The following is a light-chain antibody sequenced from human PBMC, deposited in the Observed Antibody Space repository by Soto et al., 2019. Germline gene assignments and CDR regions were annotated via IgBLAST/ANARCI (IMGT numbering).Light chain of an antibody. J-gene: IGKJ2*01. Sequence: ESMLTQSPGTLSLSPGERATLSCRASQRVSTKYLTWYQQKPGQAPRLLIYGASIRATGIPDRFSGSVSGTDFTLTISRLEPEDFAVYYCHQFGDSPPSFTFGQGTKLEI. CDR1: QRVSTKY. CDR2: GAS. CDR3: HQFGDSPPSFT. V-gene: IGKV3-20*01.